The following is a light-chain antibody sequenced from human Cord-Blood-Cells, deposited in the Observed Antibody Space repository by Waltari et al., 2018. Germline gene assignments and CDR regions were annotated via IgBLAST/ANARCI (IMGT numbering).Light chain of an antibody. J-gene: IGLJ2*01. CDR1: SSDAGGYNY. CDR3: SSYTSSSTLV. CDR2: DFS. Sequence: QSALTQPASVSGSPGQSITISCTGTSSDAGGYNYVPWYQQHPGKAPKLMIYDFSKRPSGVSNRFSGSKSGNTASLTISGLQAEDEADYYCSSYTSSSTLVFGGGTKLTVL. V-gene: IGLV2-14*01.